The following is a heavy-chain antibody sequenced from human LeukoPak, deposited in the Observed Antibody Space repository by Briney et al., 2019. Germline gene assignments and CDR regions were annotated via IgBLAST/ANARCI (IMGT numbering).Heavy chain of an antibody. V-gene: IGHV3-43*02. Sequence: PGGSLRLSCAASGFTFDNYAMYWVRQAPGKGLEWVSLISGDGSSTYYADSVKGRFTISRDDSKNSLYLQMYSLRIGDTALYYCSKSNSGSYWGVLDYWGQGTLVTVSS. CDR2: ISGDGSST. CDR1: GFTFDNYA. CDR3: SKSNSGSYWGVLDY. D-gene: IGHD1-26*01. J-gene: IGHJ4*02.